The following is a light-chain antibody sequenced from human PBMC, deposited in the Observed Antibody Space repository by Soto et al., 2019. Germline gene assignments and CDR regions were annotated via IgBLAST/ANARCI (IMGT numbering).Light chain of an antibody. CDR1: SSNIGSGYD. V-gene: IGLV1-40*01. CDR3: QSYDIHLCVVV. CDR2: GNT. J-gene: IGLJ2*01. Sequence: QSVLTQPPSVSGAPGHRVTISCTGSSSNIGSGYDVHWYQQLPGTAPKLLISGNTDRPSGVPDRFSGSKSGTSASLAITGLQTEDEADYYCQSYDIHLCVVVFGGGTKLTVL.